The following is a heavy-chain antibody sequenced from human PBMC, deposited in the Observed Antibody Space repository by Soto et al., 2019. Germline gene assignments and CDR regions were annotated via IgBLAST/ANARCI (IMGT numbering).Heavy chain of an antibody. J-gene: IGHJ6*02. D-gene: IGHD3-22*01. V-gene: IGHV3-30*18. CDR3: AKELCVTMIVVCYGMDV. CDR2: ISYDGSNK. Sequence: GGSLRLSCAASGFTFSSYGMHWVRQAPGKGLEWVAVISYDGSNKYYADSVKGRFTISRDNSKNTLYLQMNSLRAEDTAVYYCAKELCVTMIVVCYGMDVWGQGTTVTVSS. CDR1: GFTFSSYG.